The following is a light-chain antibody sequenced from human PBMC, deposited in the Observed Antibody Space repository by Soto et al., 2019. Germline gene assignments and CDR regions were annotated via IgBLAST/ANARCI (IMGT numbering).Light chain of an antibody. V-gene: IGKV1-39*01. CDR3: QKSYSTLLT. CDR1: QGISTY. J-gene: IGKJ4*01. CDR2: AAS. Sequence: DIQMTHSPSSLSASVVYIVTITFRASQGISTYLNWYQQKPGKAPKLLIYAASSLQSGVPSRFSGSGSGTDFTLTISSLQPEDFATYYCQKSYSTLLTFGGGTKVDIK.